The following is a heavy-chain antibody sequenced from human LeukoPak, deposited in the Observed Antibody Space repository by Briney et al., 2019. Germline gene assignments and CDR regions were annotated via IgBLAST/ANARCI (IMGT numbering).Heavy chain of an antibody. V-gene: IGHV1-2*02. D-gene: IGHD3-3*01. J-gene: IGHJ4*02. Sequence: ASVKVSCKASGYTFTGYYMHWVRQAPGQGLEWMGWINPNSGGTNYAQKFQGRVTMTRDTSISTAYMELSRLRSDDTAVYYCAREVGKNYDFWSGYYTGSDYWGQGTLVTVSP. CDR2: INPNSGGT. CDR3: AREVGKNYDFWSGYYTGSDY. CDR1: GYTFTGYY.